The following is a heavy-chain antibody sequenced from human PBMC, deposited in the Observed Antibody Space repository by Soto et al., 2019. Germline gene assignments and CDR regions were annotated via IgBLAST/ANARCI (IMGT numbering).Heavy chain of an antibody. J-gene: IGHJ4*02. V-gene: IGHV4-61*03. Sequence: PSETLSLTCNVSGDSLHSGAYYWTWLRQSPGRGLEWIGHFYQNGSTNYNPSLRSRLTISLDTSKNHFSLTLRSVNAVDTGVYYCAKSWVGDGYSHWGQGIMVTVSS. CDR2: FYQNGST. CDR1: GDSLHSGAYY. D-gene: IGHD2-15*01. CDR3: AKSWVGDGYSH.